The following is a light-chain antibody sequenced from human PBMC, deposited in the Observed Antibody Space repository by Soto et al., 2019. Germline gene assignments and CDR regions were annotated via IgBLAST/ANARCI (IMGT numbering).Light chain of an antibody. J-gene: IGLJ1*01. Sequence: QSALTQPPSASGTPGQRVTISCSGGISNIGSNTVNWYQQLPGAAPKLLISTNNLRPSGVPDRFSGAKSGTSASLAISGLQSEDEAHYYCCSYAGSYTWVFGSGTKVTVL. V-gene: IGLV1-44*01. CDR3: CSYAGSYTWV. CDR1: ISNIGSNT. CDR2: TNN.